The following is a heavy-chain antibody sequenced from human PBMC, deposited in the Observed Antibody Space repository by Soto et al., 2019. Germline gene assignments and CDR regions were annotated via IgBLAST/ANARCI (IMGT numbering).Heavy chain of an antibody. D-gene: IGHD3-9*01. Sequence: QVQLVQSGAEVKKPGASVKVSCKASGYTFTGYYMHWVRQAPGQGLEWMGWINPNSGGTNYAQKFQGWVTMTRDTSISTAYMELSRLRSDDTAVYYCARDFRRDYDILTGYYPNWYFDLWGRGTLVTVSS. CDR2: INPNSGGT. V-gene: IGHV1-2*04. J-gene: IGHJ2*01. CDR1: GYTFTGYY. CDR3: ARDFRRDYDILTGYYPNWYFDL.